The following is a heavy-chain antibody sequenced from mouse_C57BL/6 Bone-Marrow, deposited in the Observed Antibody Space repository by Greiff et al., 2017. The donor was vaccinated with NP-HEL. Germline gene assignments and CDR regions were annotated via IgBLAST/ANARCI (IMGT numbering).Heavy chain of an antibody. CDR3: QSSYYYGSSYVGYFDV. CDR2: IDPSASYT. V-gene: IGHV1-50*01. Sequence: QVQLQQPGAELVKPGASVKLSCKASGYTFTSYWMQWVKQRPGQGLEWIGEIDPSASYTNYNQKFKGKATLTVDTSSSTAYMQLSSLTSEDSAVYYCQSSYYYGSSYVGYFDVWGTGTTVTVSS. CDR1: GYTFTSYW. J-gene: IGHJ1*03. D-gene: IGHD1-1*01.